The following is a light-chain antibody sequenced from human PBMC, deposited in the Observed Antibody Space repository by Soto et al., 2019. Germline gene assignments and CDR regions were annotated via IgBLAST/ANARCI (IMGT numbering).Light chain of an antibody. J-gene: IGLJ2*01. Sequence: QSALPQPASVSGSPGQSITISCTGTSSDVGRYNLVSWYQQHPGKAPKLMIYEGSKRPSGVSNRFSGSKSGNTASLTISGRQAEYEADYYCCSYAGSSTHVVFGGGTKLTVL. CDR2: EGS. CDR3: CSYAGSSTHVV. CDR1: SSDVGRYNL. V-gene: IGLV2-23*01.